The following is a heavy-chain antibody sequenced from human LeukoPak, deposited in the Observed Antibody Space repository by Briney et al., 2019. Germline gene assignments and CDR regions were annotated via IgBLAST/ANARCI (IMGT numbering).Heavy chain of an antibody. V-gene: IGHV3-30*19. Sequence: GTSLRLSCAASGFTFSSYAMHWVRQAPGKGLEWVAVISYDGSNKYYADSVKGRFTISRDNSKNTLYLQMNSLRAEDTAVYYCARVLGENYYYYGMDVWGQGTTVTVSS. J-gene: IGHJ6*02. CDR1: GFTFSSYA. CDR2: ISYDGSNK. D-gene: IGHD2-8*02. CDR3: ARVLGENYYYYGMDV.